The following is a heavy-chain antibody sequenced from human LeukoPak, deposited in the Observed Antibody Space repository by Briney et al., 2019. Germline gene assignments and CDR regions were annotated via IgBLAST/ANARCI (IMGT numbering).Heavy chain of an antibody. CDR3: ARVEEDYYGMDV. CDR2: INYSGGT. Sequence: SETLSLTCAVYGESFSGYYWSWIRQPPGKGLEWIGEINYSGGTNYNPSLKSRVTISIDMSKNQFSLKLRSVTAADTAVYYCARVEEDYYGMDVWGQGTTVTVSS. CDR1: GESFSGYY. V-gene: IGHV4-34*01. J-gene: IGHJ6*02.